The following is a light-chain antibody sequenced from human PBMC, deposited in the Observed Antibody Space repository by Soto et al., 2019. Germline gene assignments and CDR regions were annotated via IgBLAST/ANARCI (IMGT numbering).Light chain of an antibody. Sequence: QSVLTQPASVSGSPGQSITISCTGTSSDIGSYNFVSWYQQRPGKAPKLMIFGASKRPSGVPYRFSGSKSANTASLTISGLQAEDEADYYCFSYAGSTTWVFGGGTQLTVL. J-gene: IGLJ3*02. CDR2: GAS. CDR3: FSYAGSTTWV. V-gene: IGLV2-23*01. CDR1: SSDIGSYNF.